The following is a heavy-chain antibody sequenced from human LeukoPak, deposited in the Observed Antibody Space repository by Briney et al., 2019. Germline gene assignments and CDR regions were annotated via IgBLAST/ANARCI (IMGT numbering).Heavy chain of an antibody. Sequence: PSETLSLTCTVSGDSVSSDSYYWSWIRQPPGKGLEWIGYTYYSGTTKQNPSLKSRVTLSVDTSKNQLYLKLNSVTAADTAVYYCARDSRGYYDSSGYFDHWGQGTLVTVSS. V-gene: IGHV4-61*01. D-gene: IGHD3-22*01. J-gene: IGHJ4*02. CDR2: TYYSGTT. CDR3: ARDSRGYYDSSGYFDH. CDR1: GDSVSSDSYY.